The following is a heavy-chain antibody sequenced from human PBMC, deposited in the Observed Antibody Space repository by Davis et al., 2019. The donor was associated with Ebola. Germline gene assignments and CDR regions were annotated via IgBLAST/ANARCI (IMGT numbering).Heavy chain of an antibody. J-gene: IGHJ6*02. CDR2: ISWNSGSI. V-gene: IGHV3-9*01. CDR1: GFTFSGSA. D-gene: IGHD2-2*01. Sequence: PGGSLRLSCAASGFTFSGSAMHWVRQASGKGLEWVSGISWNSGSIGYADSVKGRFTISRDNAKNSLYLQMNSLRAEDTALYYCAKGGVVPTYYYGMDVWGQGTTVTVSS. CDR3: AKGGVVPTYYYGMDV.